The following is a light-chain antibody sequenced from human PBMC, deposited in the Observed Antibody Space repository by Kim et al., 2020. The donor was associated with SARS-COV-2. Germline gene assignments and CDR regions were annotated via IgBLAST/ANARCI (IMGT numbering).Light chain of an antibody. Sequence: GQSITISCTGTNSDIGNYNYVSWYQQPPGKAPQLMIYTVTERPSGVSSRFSGSKSGNTASLTISGLQAEDEADYYCISFTTAATWVFGGGTQLTVL. CDR2: TVT. J-gene: IGLJ3*02. V-gene: IGLV2-14*04. CDR3: ISFTTAATWV. CDR1: NSDIGNYNY.